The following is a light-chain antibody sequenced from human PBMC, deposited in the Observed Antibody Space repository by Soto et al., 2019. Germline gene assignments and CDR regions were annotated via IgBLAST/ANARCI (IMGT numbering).Light chain of an antibody. CDR2: DAS. Sequence: DIQMTQSPSTLSASVGDRITITCRASQSIGNWLAWYQQKPGKAPKLLIYDASSLESGVPSRFSGSGSGTEFTLNISSLQPDDFATYYCQQYNSYSSTFGQGTKVDIK. J-gene: IGKJ1*01. CDR3: QQYNSYSST. V-gene: IGKV1-5*01. CDR1: QSIGNW.